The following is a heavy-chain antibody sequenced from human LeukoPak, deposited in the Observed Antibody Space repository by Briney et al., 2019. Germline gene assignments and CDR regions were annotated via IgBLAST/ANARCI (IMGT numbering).Heavy chain of an antibody. Sequence: AASVKVSCKVSGYTLTELSMYWVRQAPGKGLEWMGGFDPEDGETIYAQKFQGRVTMTEDTSTDTAYMELSSLRSEDTAVYYCATVLPQANDFWSGYPNFDYWGQGTLVTVSS. CDR3: ATVLPQANDFWSGYPNFDY. CDR1: GYTLTELS. CDR2: FDPEDGET. V-gene: IGHV1-24*01. J-gene: IGHJ4*02. D-gene: IGHD3-3*01.